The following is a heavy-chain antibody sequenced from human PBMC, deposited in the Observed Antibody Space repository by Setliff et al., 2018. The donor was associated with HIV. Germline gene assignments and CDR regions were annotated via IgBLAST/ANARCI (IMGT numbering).Heavy chain of an antibody. CDR2: IQSGGII. CDR1: GLTLSNSA. CDR3: AKSGTGIIYFDY. V-gene: IGHV3-23*01. J-gene: IGHJ4*02. D-gene: IGHD1-1*01. Sequence: GGSLRLSCAASGLTLSNSAMTWVRQKPWRGLEWVSLIQSGGIIYYADSVKGRFTISRDNSKNTLYLQINSLRAEDTAVYYCAKSGTGIIYFDYWGQGTLVTVSS.